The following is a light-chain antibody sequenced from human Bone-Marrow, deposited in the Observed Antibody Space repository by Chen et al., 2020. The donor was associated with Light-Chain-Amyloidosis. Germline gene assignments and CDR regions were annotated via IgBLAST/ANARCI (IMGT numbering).Light chain of an antibody. CDR1: SGSVSTNYY. J-gene: IGLJ3*02. CDR2: STN. CDR3: VLYVGSGIGV. Sequence: QTVVTQEPSFSVSPGGTVTLTCGLSSGSVSTNYYPAWYQQTPGQAPRTPIYSTNSRSSGVPDRFSGAILGNKAALTITGAQADDESDYYCVLYVGSGIGVFGGGTKLTVL. V-gene: IGLV8-61*01.